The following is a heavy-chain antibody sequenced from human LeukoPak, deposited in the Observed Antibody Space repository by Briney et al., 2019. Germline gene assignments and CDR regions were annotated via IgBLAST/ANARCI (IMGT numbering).Heavy chain of an antibody. Sequence: SETLSLTCAVYGGSFSGYYWSWIRQPPGKGLEWIGEINHSGSTNYNPSLKSRVTISVDTSKNQFSLKLSSVTAADTAVYYCARGWGGSPGPYYFDYWGQGTLVTLSS. CDR2: INHSGST. J-gene: IGHJ4*02. V-gene: IGHV4-34*01. CDR1: GGSFSGYY. D-gene: IGHD1-26*01. CDR3: ARGWGGSPGPYYFDY.